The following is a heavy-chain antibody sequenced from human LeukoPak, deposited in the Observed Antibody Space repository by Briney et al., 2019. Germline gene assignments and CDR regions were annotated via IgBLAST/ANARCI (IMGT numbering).Heavy chain of an antibody. Sequence: ASVKVSCKASGYTFTGYYMHWVRQAPGQGLEWMGWINPNSGGTNYAQKFQGRVTMTRDTSISTAYMELRSLRSDDTAVYYCARADHPYCSSTSCYGLDIWGQGTMVTVSS. V-gene: IGHV1-2*02. D-gene: IGHD2-2*01. CDR3: ARADHPYCSSTSCYGLDI. CDR1: GYTFTGYY. CDR2: INPNSGGT. J-gene: IGHJ3*02.